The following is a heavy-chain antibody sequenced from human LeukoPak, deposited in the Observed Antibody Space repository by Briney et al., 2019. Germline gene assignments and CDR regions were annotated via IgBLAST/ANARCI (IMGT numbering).Heavy chain of an antibody. D-gene: IGHD2-15*01. V-gene: IGHV1-46*01. J-gene: IGHJ4*02. Sequence: ASVKVSCTASGYTFTTYYIHWVRQAPGQGLEWMGIINPSGGITTYAQKFQGRVTMTRDTSTSTVYMELSSLRSDDTAVYFCAREAGIGTWIGYCSGDNCRTRFDYWGQGTLVTVSS. CDR3: AREAGIGTWIGYCSGDNCRTRFDY. CDR1: GYTFTTYY. CDR2: INPSGGIT.